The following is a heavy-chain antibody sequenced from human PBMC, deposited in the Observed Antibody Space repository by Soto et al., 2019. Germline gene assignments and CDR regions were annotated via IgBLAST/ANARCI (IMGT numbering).Heavy chain of an antibody. D-gene: IGHD2-8*01. CDR1: GYTFTSRY. J-gene: IGHJ4*02. V-gene: IGHV1-46*01. CDR2: INPSGGST. Sequence: QVQLVQSGAEVKKPGASVKISCKASGYTFTSRYMHWVRQAPGQGLEWMGIINPSGGSTNYAQKLQRRVAMTKDTTTSTVYMVLNSLRSEDTAVYYCARPPYPGCINAAWYPLDYWGQGTLVTVSS. CDR3: ARPPYPGCINAAWYPLDY.